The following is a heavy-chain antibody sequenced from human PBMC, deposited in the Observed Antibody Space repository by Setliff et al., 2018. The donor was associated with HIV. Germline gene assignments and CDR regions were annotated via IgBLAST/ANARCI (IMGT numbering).Heavy chain of an antibody. CDR3: TSSFRIFYYDSRTYSKWFDP. J-gene: IGHJ5*02. D-gene: IGHD3-22*01. CDR2: ISAYNGNT. CDR1: GYTFTSYG. Sequence: ASVKVSCKASGYTFTSYGISWVRQAPGQGLEWMGWISAYNGNTNYAQKLQGRVTMTTDTSTSTAYMELSSLSSDDTAVYYCTSSFRIFYYDSRTYSKWFDPWGQGTLVTVSS. V-gene: IGHV1-18*01.